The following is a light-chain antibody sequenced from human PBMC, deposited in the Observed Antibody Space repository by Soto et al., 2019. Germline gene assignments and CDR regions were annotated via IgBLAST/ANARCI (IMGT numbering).Light chain of an antibody. CDR2: GAS. CDR1: QSVTGNC. J-gene: IGKJ4*01. Sequence: ENVLTQSPGPLSLSPGERDTLSCMASQSVTGNCLAWYQQKPGQAPRLLVYGASSRATGIPERFSVSGSGTDFTLTISRLEPEDFAVYYCHHYGASPLPGSSQLPVGGGTKVEIK. V-gene: IGKV3-20*01. CDR3: HHYGASPLPGSSQLP.